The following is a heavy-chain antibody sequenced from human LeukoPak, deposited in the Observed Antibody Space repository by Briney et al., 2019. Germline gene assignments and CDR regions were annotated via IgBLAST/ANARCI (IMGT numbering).Heavy chain of an antibody. CDR2: INHSGST. CDR3: ARRELLLWFGGPKDY. V-gene: IGHV4-34*01. D-gene: IGHD3-10*01. Sequence: PSETLSLTCAVYGGSFSGYYWSWIRQPPGKGLEWIGEINHSGSTNYNPSLKSRVTISVDTSKNQFSLKLSSVTAADTAVYYCARRELLLWFGGPKDYWGQGTLVTVSS. CDR1: GGSFSGYY. J-gene: IGHJ4*02.